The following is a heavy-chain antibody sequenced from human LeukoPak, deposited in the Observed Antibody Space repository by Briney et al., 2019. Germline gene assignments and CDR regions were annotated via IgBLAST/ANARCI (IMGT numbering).Heavy chain of an antibody. CDR2: IYNSGST. Sequence: PSETLSVTCTVSGGSISTYYWSWIRQPPGKGLEWIAYIYNSGSTNSNPSLKSRVTISVDTSKNQFSLRLSSVTAADTAVYYCARIYYDSGAYYRRAFDIWGQGTMVSVSS. V-gene: IGHV4-59*01. J-gene: IGHJ3*02. CDR1: GGSISTYY. CDR3: ARIYYDSGAYYRRAFDI. D-gene: IGHD3-22*01.